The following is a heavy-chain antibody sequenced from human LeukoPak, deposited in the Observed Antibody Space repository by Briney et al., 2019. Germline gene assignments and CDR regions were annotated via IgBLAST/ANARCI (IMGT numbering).Heavy chain of an antibody. CDR1: GGSISSYY. V-gene: IGHV4-59*01. Sequence: PSETLSLTCTVSGGSISSYYWSWIRQPPGKGLEWIGYIYYSGSTNYNPSLKSRVTISVDTSKNQFSLKLSSVTAADTAVYYWARVEWGCSSTSCYPYYYYYYYMDVWGKGTTVTVSS. J-gene: IGHJ6*03. CDR3: ARVEWGCSSTSCYPYYYYYYYMDV. D-gene: IGHD2-2*01. CDR2: IYYSGST.